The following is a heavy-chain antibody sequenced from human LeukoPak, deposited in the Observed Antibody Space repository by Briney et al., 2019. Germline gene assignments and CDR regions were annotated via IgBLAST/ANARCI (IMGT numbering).Heavy chain of an antibody. D-gene: IGHD6-13*01. J-gene: IGHJ3*02. V-gene: IGHV4-38-2*02. Sequence: PSETLSLTCTVSGYSISSGYYWGWIRQPPGKGLEWIGSIYHSGSTYYNPSLKSRVTISVDTSKNQCSLKLSSVTAADTAVYYCARGGSSWYGDAFDIWGQGTMVTVSS. CDR3: ARGGSSWYGDAFDI. CDR1: GYSISSGYY. CDR2: IYHSGST.